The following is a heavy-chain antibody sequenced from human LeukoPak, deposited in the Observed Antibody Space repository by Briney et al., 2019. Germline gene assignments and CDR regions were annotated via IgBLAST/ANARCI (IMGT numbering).Heavy chain of an antibody. J-gene: IGHJ3*02. CDR3: ARFAPLVVPAAMNAFDI. D-gene: IGHD2-2*01. CDR2: IYTSGST. Sequence: SETLSLTCTVSGGSISSGSYYWSWIRQPAGKGLEWIGRIYTSGSTNYNPSLKSRFTISVDTSKNQCSLKRSSVTAADTAVYYCARFAPLVVPAAMNAFDIWGQGSMVTVSS. V-gene: IGHV4-61*02. CDR1: GGSISSGSYY.